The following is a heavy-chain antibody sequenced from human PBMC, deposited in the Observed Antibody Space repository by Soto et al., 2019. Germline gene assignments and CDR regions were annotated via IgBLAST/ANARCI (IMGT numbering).Heavy chain of an antibody. CDR2: IYSTGSA. Sequence: PSESLSLTCTVYSSSISIHCVSWTRQPAGKALEWIGYIYSTGSATYNPPLKRRLTISVDTSNNQFSLKLTSVTAADTAVYYCVRSGHTFGGVVWGLGTLVTVSS. J-gene: IGHJ1*01. V-gene: IGHV4-59*11. D-gene: IGHD3-16*01. CDR1: SSSISIHC. CDR3: VRSGHTFGGVV.